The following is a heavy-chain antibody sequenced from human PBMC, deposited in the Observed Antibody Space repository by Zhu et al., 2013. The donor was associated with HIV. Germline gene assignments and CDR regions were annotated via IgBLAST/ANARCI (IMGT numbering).Heavy chain of an antibody. CDR2: INPNSGVT. V-gene: IGHV1-2*02. D-gene: IGHD3-10*01. Sequence: QVQMVQSGAEVKKPGASVKVSCKASGYTFGDYYVHWVRQAPGQGLEWMGWINPNSGVTNYPQKFQGRVTMTTDTSINTAYLELSRLRSDDTAVYFCARDHQSSVFRGVKFDYWGQGTLVAVSS. CDR3: ARDHQSSVFRGVKFDY. J-gene: IGHJ4*02. CDR1: GYTFGDYY.